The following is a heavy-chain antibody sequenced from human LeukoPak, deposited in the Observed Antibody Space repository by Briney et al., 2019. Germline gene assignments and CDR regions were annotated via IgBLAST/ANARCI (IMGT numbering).Heavy chain of an antibody. CDR2: ISGSGGST. J-gene: IGHJ5*02. CDR3: AKDRGRYYYGSGSYQVNWFDP. Sequence: GGSLRLSCAASGFTFSSYGMSWVRQAPGKGLEWVSAISGSGGSTYYADSVKGRFTISRDNSKNTLYLQMNSLRAEDTAVYYCAKDRGRYYYGSGSYQVNWFDPWGQGTLVTVSS. CDR1: GFTFSSYG. D-gene: IGHD3-10*01. V-gene: IGHV3-23*01.